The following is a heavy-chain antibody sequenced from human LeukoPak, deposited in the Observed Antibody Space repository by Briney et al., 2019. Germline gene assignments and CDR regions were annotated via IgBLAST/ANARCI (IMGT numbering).Heavy chain of an antibody. J-gene: IGHJ4*02. Sequence: GRSLRLSCAASGFTFSSYAMHWVRQAPGKGQEWVAVISYDGSNKYYADSVKGRFTISRDNSKNTLYLQMNSLRAEDTAVYYCARDRGVRGVIDYWGQGTLVTVSS. V-gene: IGHV3-30-3*01. CDR3: ARDRGVRGVIDY. CDR1: GFTFSSYA. CDR2: ISYDGSNK. D-gene: IGHD3-10*01.